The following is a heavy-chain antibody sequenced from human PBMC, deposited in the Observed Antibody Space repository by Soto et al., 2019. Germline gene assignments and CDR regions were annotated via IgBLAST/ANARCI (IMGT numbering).Heavy chain of an antibody. CDR3: ARDKITGLFDY. D-gene: IGHD2-8*02. CDR1: GGSISSSTYY. J-gene: IGHJ4*02. CDR2: FFIGGNT. Sequence: PSETLSLTCTVSGGSISSSTYYWGWMRQPPGKGLEWIASFFIGGNTYYNPSLKSRVTISVDTSKNQFSLKLTSVTAADTAVYYCARDKITGLFDYWGQGTLVTGLL. V-gene: IGHV4-39*02.